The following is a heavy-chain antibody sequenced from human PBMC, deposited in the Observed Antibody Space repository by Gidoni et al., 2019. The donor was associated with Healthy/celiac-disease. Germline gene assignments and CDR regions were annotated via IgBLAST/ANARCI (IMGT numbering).Heavy chain of an antibody. CDR3: ASSKLRDGYNSPLDY. D-gene: IGHD5-12*01. J-gene: IGHJ4*02. CDR2: ISSSSSTI. CDR1: GFTFSSYS. Sequence: EVQLVESGGGSVQPGGSLRLSCAASGFTFSSYSMNWVRQAPGKGLEWVSYISSSSSTIYYADSVKGRFTISRDNAKNSLYLQMNSLRAEDTAVYYCASSKLRDGYNSPLDYWGQGTLVTVSS. V-gene: IGHV3-48*01.